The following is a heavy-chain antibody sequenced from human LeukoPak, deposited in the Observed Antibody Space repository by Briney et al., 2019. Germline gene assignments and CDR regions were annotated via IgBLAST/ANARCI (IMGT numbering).Heavy chain of an antibody. CDR1: GDSISSSNW. D-gene: IGHD6-13*01. CDR3: ARSIAAAGDNWFDP. J-gene: IGHJ5*02. V-gene: IGHV4-4*02. Sequence: SETLSLTCAVSGDSISSSNWWSWVRQPPGKGLEWIGEIYHSGSTNYNPSLKSRVTISVDKSKNQFSLKLSSVTAADTAVYYCARSIAAAGDNWFDPWGQGTLVTVSS. CDR2: IYHSGST.